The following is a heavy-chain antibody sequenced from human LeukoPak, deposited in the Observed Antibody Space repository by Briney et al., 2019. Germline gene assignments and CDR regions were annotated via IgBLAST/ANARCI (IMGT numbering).Heavy chain of an antibody. CDR1: GYTFTSYG. CDR2: ISAYNGNT. V-gene: IGHV1-18*04. CDR3: ARDGIWFGELFDAFDI. D-gene: IGHD3-10*01. J-gene: IGHJ3*02. Sequence: ASVKVSCKASGYTFTSYGISWVRQAPGQGLEWMGWISAYNGNTNYAQKLQGRVTMTTDISTSTAYMELRSLRSDDTAVYYCARDGIWFGELFDAFDIWGQGTMVTVSS.